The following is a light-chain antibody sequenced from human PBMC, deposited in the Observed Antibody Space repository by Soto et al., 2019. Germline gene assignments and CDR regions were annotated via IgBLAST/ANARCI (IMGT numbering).Light chain of an antibody. CDR3: QQCYSTPIT. CDR2: DAS. Sequence: FNQSPSSHSASVGDRVTITCRASQGISSYLGWYQQKPGKAPNLLIYDASTLHSGVPSRFSGGGSGTDFTLTISSLQPEDFATYYCQQCYSTPITFGQGTRLEIK. CDR1: QGISSY. J-gene: IGKJ5*01. V-gene: IGKV1-9*01.